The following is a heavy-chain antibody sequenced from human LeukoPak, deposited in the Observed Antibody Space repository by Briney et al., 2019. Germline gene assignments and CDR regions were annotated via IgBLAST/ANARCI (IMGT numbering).Heavy chain of an antibody. CDR1: GFTFRNYA. V-gene: IGHV3-23*01. Sequence: GGSLRLSCAASGFTFRNYAMSWVRQAPGKGLEWVSGVSAGGVSTYYADSVKGRFAISRDNSKNTLFLRMSSLRAEDAAVYYCTTDGVNVLRFLEWPRPFDYWGQGTLVTVSS. CDR3: TTDGVNVLRFLEWPRPFDY. CDR2: VSAGGVST. J-gene: IGHJ4*02. D-gene: IGHD3-3*01.